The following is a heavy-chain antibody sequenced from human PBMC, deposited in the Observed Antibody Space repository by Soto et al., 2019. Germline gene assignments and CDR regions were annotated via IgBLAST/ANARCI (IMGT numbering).Heavy chain of an antibody. Sequence: QLQLQESGSGLVKPSQTLSLTCAVSGGSISSGGYSWSWIRQPPGKGLEWIGYIYHSGNTYYNPSLKSRVTISVDRSKNQFSLKLSSVTAADTAVHYCARGGYCSGGSCYEYYFDYWGQGTLVTVSS. CDR1: GGSISSGGYS. CDR3: ARGGYCSGGSCYEYYFDY. V-gene: IGHV4-30-2*01. J-gene: IGHJ4*02. CDR2: IYHSGNT. D-gene: IGHD2-15*01.